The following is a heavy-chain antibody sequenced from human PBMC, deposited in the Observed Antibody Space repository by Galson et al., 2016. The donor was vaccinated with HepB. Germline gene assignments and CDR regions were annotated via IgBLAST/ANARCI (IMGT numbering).Heavy chain of an antibody. Sequence: SETLSLTCSVSGASISSNYYYWGWIRQPPGKGLEWIGSINYSGSTYYNPSLKSRVTISVDTSKSEFSLKLTSVTAADTAVYYCAIIRIAVPGYHYYYMDVWGKGTTVTVSS. V-gene: IGHV4-39*01. CDR3: AIIRIAVPGYHYYYMDV. J-gene: IGHJ6*03. CDR2: INYSGST. CDR1: GASISSNYYY. D-gene: IGHD6-19*01.